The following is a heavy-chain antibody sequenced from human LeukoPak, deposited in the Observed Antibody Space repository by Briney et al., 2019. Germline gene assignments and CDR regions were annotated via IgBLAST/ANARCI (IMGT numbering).Heavy chain of an antibody. J-gene: IGHJ4*02. CDR3: ARTSYDSSGYYLGDY. CDR2: IKPDGSDE. V-gene: IGHV3-7*01. CDR1: GFTFSSYW. D-gene: IGHD3-22*01. Sequence: PGGSLRPSCVVSGFTFSSYWMSWVRQAPGKGLEWVANIKPDGSDEYYVDSVKGRFTISRDNAKNSLHLQMNSLRAEDTAVYYCARTSYDSSGYYLGDYWGQGTLVTVSS.